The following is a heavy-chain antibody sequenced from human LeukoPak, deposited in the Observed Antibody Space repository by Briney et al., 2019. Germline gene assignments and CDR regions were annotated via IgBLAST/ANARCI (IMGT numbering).Heavy chain of an antibody. CDR2: ISGSGGST. CDR3: ASLIVGATEFFDP. CDR1: GFTFSSYA. J-gene: IGHJ5*02. D-gene: IGHD1-26*01. Sequence: GGALRLSCGASGFTFSSYAMSGVRQAPGKGRDGVATISGSGGSTYYADSVKGRFTISRDNSKNTLDLQMNSLRAEDTAVYYCASLIVGATEFFDPWGQGALVTVSS. V-gene: IGHV3-23*01.